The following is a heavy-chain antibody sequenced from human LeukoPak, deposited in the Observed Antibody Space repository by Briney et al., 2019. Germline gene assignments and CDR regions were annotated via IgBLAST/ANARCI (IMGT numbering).Heavy chain of an antibody. D-gene: IGHD6-13*01. Sequence: QPGRSLRLSCAASGFTFSSYGMHWVRQAPGKGLEWVAVIWYDGSNKYYADSVKGRFTISRDNSKNTLYLQMNSLRAEDTAVYYCARDSAPSTLVLSSYYFDYWGQGTLVTVSS. V-gene: IGHV3-33*01. CDR3: ARDSAPSTLVLSSYYFDY. CDR1: GFTFSSYG. CDR2: IWYDGSNK. J-gene: IGHJ4*02.